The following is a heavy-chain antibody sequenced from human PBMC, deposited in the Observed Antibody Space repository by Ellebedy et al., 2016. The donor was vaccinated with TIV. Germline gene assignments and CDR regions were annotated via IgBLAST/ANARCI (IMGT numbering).Heavy chain of an antibody. V-gene: IGHV3-53*01. CDR1: GFTVSNNY. D-gene: IGHD3-10*01. CDR3: ARGGTWTRGSLYMDV. J-gene: IGHJ6*03. CDR2: IYSGGST. Sequence: GESLKISXVASGFTVSNNYMSWVRQAPGKGLEWVSVIYSGGSTYYRDSVKGRFTISRDNSKNTLSLQMNSLRAEDTAVYYCARGGTWTRGSLYMDVWGKGTTVTVSS.